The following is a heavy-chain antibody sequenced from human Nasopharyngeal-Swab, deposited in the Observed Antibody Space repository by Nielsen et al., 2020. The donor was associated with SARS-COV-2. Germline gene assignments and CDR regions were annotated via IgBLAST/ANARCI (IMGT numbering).Heavy chain of an antibody. V-gene: IGHV3-74*01. CDR1: GFTFSSYW. CDR3: ATHNDYRFEN. CDR2: INRDGSST. Sequence: GESPKISCAASGFTFSSYWMHWVRQAPGKGLVWVSRINRDGSSTSYADSVKGRFTSSRDNAKNTLYLQMNSLRAEDTAVYYCATHNDYRFENWGQGTLVSVSS. D-gene: IGHD4-11*01. J-gene: IGHJ4*02.